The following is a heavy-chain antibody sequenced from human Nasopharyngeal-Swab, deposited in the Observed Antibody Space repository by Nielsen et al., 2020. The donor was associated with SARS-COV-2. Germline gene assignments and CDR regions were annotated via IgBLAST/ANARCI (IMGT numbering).Heavy chain of an antibody. CDR2: INHSGSS. V-gene: IGHV4-34*01. CDR3: ARGLSGIVPAPILGLGPYYSYYYMDV. Sequence: WIRQPPGKGLEWIAEINHSGSSNYNPSLRSRVTISVDTSKNQFSLKLSSVTAADTAVYYCARGLSGIVPAPILGLGPYYSYYYMDVWGKGTTVTVSS. D-gene: IGHD2-2*01. J-gene: IGHJ6*03.